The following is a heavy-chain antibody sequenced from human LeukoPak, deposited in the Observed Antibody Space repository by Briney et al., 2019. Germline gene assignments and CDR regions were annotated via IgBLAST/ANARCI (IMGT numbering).Heavy chain of an antibody. CDR2: MYYSGST. D-gene: IGHD3-22*01. CDR1: GDFITGSTYY. J-gene: IGHJ4*02. V-gene: IGHV4-39*01. CDR3: ARQYYDSTGYCYFDY. Sequence: KPSETLSLTCTVSGDFITGSTYYWGWIRQPPGKGLEWIGSMYYSGSTYSNPSLRSRVTMSADTSKNQFSLNLKSVTAADTAVYYCARQYYDSTGYCYFDYWGQGTLVTVSS.